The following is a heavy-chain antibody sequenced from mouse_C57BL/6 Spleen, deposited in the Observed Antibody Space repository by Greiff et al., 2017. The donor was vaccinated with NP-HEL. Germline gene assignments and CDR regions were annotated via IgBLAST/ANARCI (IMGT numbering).Heavy chain of an antibody. Sequence: QVQLQQPGAELVKPGASVKLSCKASGYTFTSYWMHWVKQRPGRGLEWIGRIDPNRGGTTYNEKFKRKATLTVDKPSSTAYMQLSSLTSEDAAVYYCARRDGSDYWGQGTTLTVSS. CDR1: GYTFTSYW. J-gene: IGHJ2*01. CDR3: ARRDGSDY. D-gene: IGHD2-3*01. CDR2: IDPNRGGT. V-gene: IGHV1-72*01.